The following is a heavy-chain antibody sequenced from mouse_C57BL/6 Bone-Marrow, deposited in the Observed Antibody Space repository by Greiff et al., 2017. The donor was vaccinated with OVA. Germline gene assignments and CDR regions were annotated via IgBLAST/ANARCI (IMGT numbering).Heavy chain of an antibody. CDR3: ARGGIYYYGSSDY. Sequence: QVQLQQPGAELVKPGASVKVSCKASGYTFTSYWMHWVKQRPGQGLEWIGEIDPSDSYTNYNQKFKGKATLTVDTSSSTAYMQLSSLTSEDSAVYYCARGGIYYYGSSDYWGQGTTLTVSS. CDR2: IDPSDSYT. V-gene: IGHV1-69*02. CDR1: GYTFTSYW. J-gene: IGHJ2*01. D-gene: IGHD1-1*01.